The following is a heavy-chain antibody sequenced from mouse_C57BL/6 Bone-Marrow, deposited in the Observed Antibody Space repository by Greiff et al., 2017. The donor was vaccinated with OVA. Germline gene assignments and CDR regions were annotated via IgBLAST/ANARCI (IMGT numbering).Heavy chain of an antibody. V-gene: IGHV7-3*01. D-gene: IGHD1-1*01. Sequence: EVKLMESGGGLVQPGDSLSLSCAASGFTFTNYYMSWVRQPPGKALEWLAFIRNKPNGSTTEYSASVKGRFTISRDNSQSILYLQMNALRAEDSATYYCARYKGRVAVDYFDYWGQGTALTVSP. CDR2: IRNKPNGSTT. CDR3: ARYKGRVAVDYFDY. CDR1: GFTFTNYY. J-gene: IGHJ2*01.